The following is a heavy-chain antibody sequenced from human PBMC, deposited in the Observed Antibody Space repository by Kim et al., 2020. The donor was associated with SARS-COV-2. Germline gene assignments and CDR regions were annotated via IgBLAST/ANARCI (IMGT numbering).Heavy chain of an antibody. CDR2: LNPNSGRA. D-gene: IGHD3-16*01. CDR1: GYKFTDFY. CDR3: ARGGAEFDH. Sequence: ASVKVSCKTSGYKFTDFYIQWVRQAPGQGLEWRGQLNPNSGRAHFAQNFQGRVTMTRDTSISTAYLDLGSLTSDDTAVYYCARGGAEFDHWGQGTLVTVSS. V-gene: IGHV1-2*06. J-gene: IGHJ4*02.